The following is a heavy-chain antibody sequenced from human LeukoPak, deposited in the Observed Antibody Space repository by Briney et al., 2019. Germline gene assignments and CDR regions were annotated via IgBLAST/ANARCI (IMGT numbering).Heavy chain of an antibody. CDR2: ISAYNGKT. Sequence: ASVKVSCKASGYTFTNYGISWVRQAPGQGLEWMGWISAYNGKTHYAQKLQGRVTMTTDTSTSTAYMELRSLRSDDTAVYYCARVGGMVRGVNSPHFYYYYYMDVWGKGTTVTISS. J-gene: IGHJ6*03. CDR3: ARVGGMVRGVNSPHFYYYYYMDV. CDR1: GYTFTNYG. D-gene: IGHD3-10*01. V-gene: IGHV1-18*01.